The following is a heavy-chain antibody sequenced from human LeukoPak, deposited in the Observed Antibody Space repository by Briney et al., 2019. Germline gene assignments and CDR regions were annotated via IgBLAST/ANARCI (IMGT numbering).Heavy chain of an antibody. D-gene: IGHD6-25*01. V-gene: IGHV1-18*01. CDR2: ISAYNGNT. J-gene: IGHJ5*02. CDR3: ARDHSSAAHNWFDP. Sequence: ASVTVSCKASGYTFTIYGISWVRQAPGQGLEWMGWISAYNGNTNYAQKLQGRVTITRNTSISTAYMELSSLRSEDTAVYYCARDHSSAAHNWFDPWGQGTLVTVSS. CDR1: GYTFTIYG.